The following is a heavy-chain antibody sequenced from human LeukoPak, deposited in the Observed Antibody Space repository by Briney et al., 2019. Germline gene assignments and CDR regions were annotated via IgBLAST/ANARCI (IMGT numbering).Heavy chain of an antibody. D-gene: IGHD3-3*01. CDR1: GGSISSSSYY. V-gene: IGHV4-39*01. J-gene: IGHJ5*02. CDR3: ARRPGTYYDFWSGYGNWFDP. CDR2: IYYSGST. Sequence: SETLSLTCTVSGGSISSSSYYWGWIRQPPGEGLEWIGSIYYSGSTYYNPSLKSRVTISVDTSKNQFSLKLSSVTAADTAVYYCARRPGTYYDFWSGYGNWFDPWGQGTLVTVSS.